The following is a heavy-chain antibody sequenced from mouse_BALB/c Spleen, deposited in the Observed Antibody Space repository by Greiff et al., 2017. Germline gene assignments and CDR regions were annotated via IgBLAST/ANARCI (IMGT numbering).Heavy chain of an antibody. J-gene: IGHJ3*01. CDR3: ARLGYGNYFWFAY. CDR1: GYSITSDYA. CDR2: ISYSGST. Sequence: EVQLVESGPGLVKPSQSLSLTCTVTGYSITSDYAWNWIRQFPGNKLEWMGYISYSGSTSYNPSLKSRISITRDTSKNQFFLQLNSVTTEDTATYYCARLGYGNYFWFAYWGQGTLVTVSA. D-gene: IGHD2-1*01. V-gene: IGHV3-2*02.